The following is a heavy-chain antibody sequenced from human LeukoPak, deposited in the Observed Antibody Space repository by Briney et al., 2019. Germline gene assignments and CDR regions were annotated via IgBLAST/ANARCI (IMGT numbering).Heavy chain of an antibody. D-gene: IGHD1-26*01. CDR1: GFTLRSHW. Sequence: GGSLRLSCAASGFTLRSHWMSWVSQAPGKGLEWVYKIKYDGSGKNYPDSVKDRFTISRGDAKNSLYLEMNRLRVEDTAVYYCARDLFSGSYQEDFWGQGTLVTVSS. CDR2: IKYDGSGK. J-gene: IGHJ4*02. V-gene: IGHV3-7*01. CDR3: ARDLFSGSYQEDF.